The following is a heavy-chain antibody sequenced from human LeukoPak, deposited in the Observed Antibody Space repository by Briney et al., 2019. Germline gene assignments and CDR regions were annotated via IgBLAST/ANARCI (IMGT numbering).Heavy chain of an antibody. CDR3: ARVVVVVVPLTIPAAAGEFDY. J-gene: IGHJ4*02. Sequence: SQTLSLTCTVSGGSISNGTYYWTWIRHPPGRGLEWIGCISHSGITYYNPALKSRVAISINRAKNQFSLRLSSVTAADTAVYYCARVVVVVVPLTIPAAAGEFDYWGQGILVTVSS. CDR2: ISHSGIT. V-gene: IGHV4-30-2*01. CDR1: GGSISNGTYY. D-gene: IGHD2-2*01.